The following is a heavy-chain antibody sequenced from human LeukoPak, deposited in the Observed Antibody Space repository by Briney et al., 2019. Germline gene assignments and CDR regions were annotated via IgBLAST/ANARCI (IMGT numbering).Heavy chain of an antibody. CDR3: ARLAMGGDCFDY. CDR1: GYTFTGYY. D-gene: IGHD2-21*01. Sequence: ASVKVSCKASGYTFTGYYMHWVRQAPGQGLEWIGWINPNSGGTNYAQKFQGRVTMTRDTSISTSYMELSRLRSDDTAVYYCARLAMGGDCFDYWGQGTLVTVSS. V-gene: IGHV1-2*02. CDR2: INPNSGGT. J-gene: IGHJ4*02.